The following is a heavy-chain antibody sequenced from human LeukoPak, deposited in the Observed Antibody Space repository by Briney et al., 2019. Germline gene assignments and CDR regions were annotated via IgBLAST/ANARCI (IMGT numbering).Heavy chain of an antibody. D-gene: IGHD3-10*01. Sequence: SETLSLTCTVSGDFITAYYWSWIRQPPGKGLEWIGSIYYSGSTYYNPSLKSRVTISVDTSKNQFSLKLSSVTAADTAVYYCARDNTMVRGVIRHDAFDIWGQGTMVTVSS. V-gene: IGHV4-39*07. J-gene: IGHJ3*02. CDR2: IYYSGST. CDR1: GDFITAYY. CDR3: ARDNTMVRGVIRHDAFDI.